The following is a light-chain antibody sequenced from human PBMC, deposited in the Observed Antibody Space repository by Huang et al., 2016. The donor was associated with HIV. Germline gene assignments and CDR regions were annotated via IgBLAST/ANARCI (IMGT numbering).Light chain of an antibody. J-gene: IGKJ1*01. V-gene: IGKV3-15*01. CDR2: DSY. CDR1: PTIKTN. Sequence: IVITQSPATLSVSPGERATLSCRANPTIKTNLVWYQQRLGQPPRLLICDSYARASGVPARFSGSGAGTNFTLTISSLQSEDCAVYYCQHYGNWPPWTFGPGTKVEMK. CDR3: QHYGNWPPWT.